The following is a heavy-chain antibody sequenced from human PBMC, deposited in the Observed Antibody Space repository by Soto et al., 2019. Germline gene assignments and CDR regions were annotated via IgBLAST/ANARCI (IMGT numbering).Heavy chain of an antibody. D-gene: IGHD7-27*01. CDR3: AKKSLGSITLPALYYFDY. V-gene: IGHV3-23*01. CDR2: ISGGGDAT. J-gene: IGHJ4*02. CDR1: GFTFANYA. Sequence: EVQLLESGGGLVKPGGSLRLSFAASGFTFANYAFSWVGQAPGKGLEWVSVISGGGDATYYPDSVKGRFTTSRDNSKNTVYLQMNSLRAEDTAVYYCAKKSLGSITLPALYYFDYWGQGTLVTVSS.